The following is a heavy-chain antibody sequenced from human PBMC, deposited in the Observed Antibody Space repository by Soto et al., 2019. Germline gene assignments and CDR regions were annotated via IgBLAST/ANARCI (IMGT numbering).Heavy chain of an antibody. CDR1: GFSLSTSGVG. D-gene: IGHD3-9*01. CDR2: IYWDDDK. CDR3: AHIKGGILTGYYVDY. V-gene: IGHV2-5*02. J-gene: IGHJ4*02. Sequence: SGPTLVKPTQTLTLTCTFSGFSLSTSGVGVGWIRQPPGKALEWLALIYWDDDKRYSPSLKARLTITKDPSKNQVVLTMTNMDPVDTATYYCAHIKGGILTGYYVDYWGQGTLVTVSS.